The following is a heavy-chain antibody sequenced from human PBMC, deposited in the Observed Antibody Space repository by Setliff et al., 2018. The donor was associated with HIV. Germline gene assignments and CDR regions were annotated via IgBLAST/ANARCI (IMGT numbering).Heavy chain of an antibody. CDR3: AREGKTALVTKYFDY. CDR1: SGSISSGTYY. Sequence: KTSETLSLTCTVSSGSISSGTYYWSWIRQYPGKGLEWIGYIDYSGSAFYNPSLKGRITISRDTSKNQFSLKMNSVTAADTAVYYCAREGKTALVTKYFDYWSHGKLVTVSS. J-gene: IGHJ4*01. V-gene: IGHV4-31*03. D-gene: IGHD5-18*01. CDR2: IDYSGSA.